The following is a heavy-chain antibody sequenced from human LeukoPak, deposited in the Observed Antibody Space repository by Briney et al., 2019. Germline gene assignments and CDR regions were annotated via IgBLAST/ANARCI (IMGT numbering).Heavy chain of an antibody. CDR3: ARRWTLDV. D-gene: IGHD4-23*01. V-gene: IGHV4-34*01. J-gene: IGHJ6*02. Sequence: PSETLSLTCAVYGGSFSGYYWSWIRQPPGKGLEWIGEINHSGSTNYNPPLKSRVTISVHTSKNQFSLKLSSVTAADTAVYYCARRWTLDVWGQGTTVTVSS. CDR1: GGSFSGYY. CDR2: INHSGST.